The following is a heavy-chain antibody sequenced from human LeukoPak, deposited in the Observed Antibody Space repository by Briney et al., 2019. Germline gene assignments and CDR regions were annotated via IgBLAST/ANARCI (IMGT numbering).Heavy chain of an antibody. J-gene: IGHJ4*02. V-gene: IGHV4-59*12. CDR3: AREGAARNFDY. D-gene: IGHD6-6*01. Sequence: SETLSLTCTASGGSISSYYWSWIRQPPGKGLEWIGYIYYSGSTNYNPSLKSRVTISVDTSKNQFSLKLSSVTAADTAVYYCAREGAARNFDYWGQGILVTVSS. CDR1: GGSISSYY. CDR2: IYYSGST.